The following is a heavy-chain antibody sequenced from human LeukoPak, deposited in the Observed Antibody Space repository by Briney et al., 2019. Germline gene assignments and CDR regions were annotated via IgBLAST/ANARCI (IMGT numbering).Heavy chain of an antibody. CDR1: GFTFSSYA. V-gene: IGHV3-23*01. Sequence: PGGSLRLSCAASGFTFSSYAMSWVRQAPGKGLEWVSGISGSGGSTFYADSVKGRFTISRDNSKNTLFLQMNSLRAEDTAVYYCAKLRLRFFDWLSEFDYWGQGALVTVSS. D-gene: IGHD3-9*01. CDR3: AKLRLRFFDWLSEFDY. J-gene: IGHJ4*02. CDR2: ISGSGGST.